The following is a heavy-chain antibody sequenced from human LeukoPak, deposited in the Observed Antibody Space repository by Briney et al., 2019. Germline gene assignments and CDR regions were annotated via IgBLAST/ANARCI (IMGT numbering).Heavy chain of an antibody. D-gene: IGHD6-13*01. CDR3: ARIAAAGPFDY. CDR2: ISGSGGST. J-gene: IGHJ4*02. V-gene: IGHV3-23*01. CDR1: GFTFSSFA. Sequence: GGSLRLSCAASGFTFSSFAMTWVRQAPGKGLEWVSSISGSGGSTYYADSVQGRFTISRDNSKNTLYLQMNSLRAEDTAVYYCARIAAAGPFDYWGQGTLVTVSS.